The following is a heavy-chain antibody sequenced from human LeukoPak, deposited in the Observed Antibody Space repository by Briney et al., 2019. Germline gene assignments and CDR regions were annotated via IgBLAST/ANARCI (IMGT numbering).Heavy chain of an antibody. CDR3: ASIIAARPYYYYYYMDV. CDR2: ISAYNGNT. CDR1: GYTFTSYG. Sequence: ASVKVSCKASGYTFTSYGISWVRQAPGQGLEWMGWISAYNGNTNYAQKFQGRVTITADESTSTAYMELSSLRSEDTAVYYCASIIAARPYYYYYYMDVWGKGTTVTVSS. J-gene: IGHJ6*03. V-gene: IGHV1-18*01. D-gene: IGHD6-6*01.